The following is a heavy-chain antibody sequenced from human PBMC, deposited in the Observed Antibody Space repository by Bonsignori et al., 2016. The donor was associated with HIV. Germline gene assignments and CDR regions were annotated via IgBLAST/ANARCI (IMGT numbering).Heavy chain of an antibody. V-gene: IGHV3-7*03. J-gene: IGHJ4*02. CDR3: ARAKAAYGRSFDY. CDR2: TNRDGSEE. Sequence: VRQAPGKGLELVADTNRDGSEEFYADPVKGRFTVSRDNAKSSLFLQLNNLRAEDTAIYYCARAKAAYGRSFDYWGQGALVTVSS. D-gene: IGHD4-17*01.